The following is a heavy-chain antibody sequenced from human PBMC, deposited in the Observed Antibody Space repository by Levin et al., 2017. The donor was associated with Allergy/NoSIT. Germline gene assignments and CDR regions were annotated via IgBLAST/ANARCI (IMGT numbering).Heavy chain of an antibody. CDR2: ISYDGSNK. V-gene: IGHV3-30*18. Sequence: PGGSLRLSCAASGFTFSSYGMHWVRQAPGKGLEWVAVISYDGSNKYYADSVKGRFTISRDNSKNTLYLQMNSLRAEDTAVYYCAKDFPEITIFGVVIPTRAPGGMDVWGQGTTVTVSS. CDR1: GFTFSSYG. J-gene: IGHJ6*02. D-gene: IGHD3-3*01. CDR3: AKDFPEITIFGVVIPTRAPGGMDV.